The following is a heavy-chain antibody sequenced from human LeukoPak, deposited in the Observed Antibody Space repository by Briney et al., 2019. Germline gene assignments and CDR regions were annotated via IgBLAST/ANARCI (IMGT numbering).Heavy chain of an antibody. V-gene: IGHV3-74*01. J-gene: IGHJ6*02. D-gene: IGHD5-12*01. CDR3: ARVKTAEMATIKGGYYYYYGMDV. CDR1: GFTFSSYW. Sequence: SGGSLRLSCAASGFTFSSYWMHWVRQAPGKGLVWVSRINSDGSSTSYADSVKGRFTISRDNAKNTLYLQMNSLRAEDTAVYYCARVKTAEMATIKGGYYYYYGMDVWGQGATVTVSS. CDR2: INSDGSST.